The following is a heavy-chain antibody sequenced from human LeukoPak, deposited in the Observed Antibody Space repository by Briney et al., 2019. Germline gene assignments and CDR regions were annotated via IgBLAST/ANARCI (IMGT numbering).Heavy chain of an antibody. Sequence: ASVKVSRKASGGTFSSYAISWVRQAPGQGLEWMGGIIPIFGTANYAQKFQGRVTITADESTSTAYMELSSLRSEDTAVYYCAREYYDFWSGYYLYNWFDPWGQGTLVTVSS. D-gene: IGHD3-3*01. CDR2: IIPIFGTA. CDR1: GGTFSSYA. CDR3: AREYYDFWSGYYLYNWFDP. J-gene: IGHJ5*02. V-gene: IGHV1-69*13.